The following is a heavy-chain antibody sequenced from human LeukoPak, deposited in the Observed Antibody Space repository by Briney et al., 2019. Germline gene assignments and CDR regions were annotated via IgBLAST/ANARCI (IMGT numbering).Heavy chain of an antibody. V-gene: IGHV1-69*04. CDR1: GGTFSSYT. J-gene: IGHJ6*02. CDR3: ARDPSTSHYYYGMDV. Sequence: SVKVSCKASGGTFSSYTISWVRQAPGQGLEWMGRIIPIRGIANYAQKFLGRVTIIADKSTSTAYMELSSLRSEDTAVYYCARDPSTSHYYYGMDVWGQGTTVTVSS. D-gene: IGHD2-2*01. CDR2: IIPIRGIA.